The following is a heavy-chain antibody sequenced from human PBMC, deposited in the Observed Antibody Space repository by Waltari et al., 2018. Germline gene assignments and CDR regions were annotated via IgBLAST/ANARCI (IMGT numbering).Heavy chain of an antibody. D-gene: IGHD2-21*02. J-gene: IGHJ3*02. CDR1: GGTFSRYA. Sequence: QVQLVQSGAEVTTTGSSVKVSCQASGGTFSRYAISWVRQAPGQGLEWMGGIIPIFGTANYAQKFQGRVTITADESTSTAYMELSSLRSEDTAVYYCARDHGHYCGGDCYDAFDIWGQGTMVTVSS. V-gene: IGHV1-69*01. CDR3: ARDHGHYCGGDCYDAFDI. CDR2: IIPIFGTA.